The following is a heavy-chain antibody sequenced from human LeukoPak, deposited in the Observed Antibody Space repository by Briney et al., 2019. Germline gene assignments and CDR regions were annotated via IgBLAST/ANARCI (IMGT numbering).Heavy chain of an antibody. V-gene: IGHV3-64*01. J-gene: IGHJ3*02. CDR3: ARLTYYDFWSGYNYAFDI. D-gene: IGHD3-3*01. CDR2: ISSDGGNT. CDR1: GFTFGSYA. Sequence: GGSLRLSCVASGFTFGSYAMHWVRQAPGKGLEYVSSISSDGGNTYYANSVRGRFTISRDNSKNTLYLQMDSLRTEDMAVFYCARLTYYDFWSGYNYAFDIWGQGTMVTVSS.